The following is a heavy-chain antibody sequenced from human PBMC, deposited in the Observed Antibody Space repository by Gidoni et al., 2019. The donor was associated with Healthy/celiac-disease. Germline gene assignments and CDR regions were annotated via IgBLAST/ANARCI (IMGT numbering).Heavy chain of an antibody. Sequence: EVQLVESGGGLVQPGGSLRLSCAASGFTFSRYWMSWVRQAPGKGLEWVANIKQDGSEKYYVDSVKGRFTISRDNAKNSLYLQMNSLRAEDTAVYYCARAEEYFDYWGQGTLVTVSS. CDR3: ARAEEYFDY. CDR1: GFTFSRYW. V-gene: IGHV3-7*01. CDR2: IKQDGSEK. J-gene: IGHJ4*02.